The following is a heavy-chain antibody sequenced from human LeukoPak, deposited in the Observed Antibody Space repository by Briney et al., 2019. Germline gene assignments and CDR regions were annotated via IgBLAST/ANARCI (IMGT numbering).Heavy chain of an antibody. J-gene: IGHJ6*02. V-gene: IGHV1-18*01. D-gene: IGHD3-22*01. CDR1: GYTFTSYG. Sequence: GASVKVSCKASGYTFTSYGISWVRQAPGQGLEWMGWISAYNGNTNYAQKLQGRVTMTTDTSTSTAYMELRSLRSDDTAVYYCARRLTDSGGYNPYYYYGMDVWGQGTTVTVSS. CDR2: ISAYNGNT. CDR3: ARRLTDSGGYNPYYYYGMDV.